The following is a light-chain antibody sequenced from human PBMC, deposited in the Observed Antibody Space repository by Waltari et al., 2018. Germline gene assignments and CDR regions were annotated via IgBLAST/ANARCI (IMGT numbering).Light chain of an antibody. J-gene: IGLJ3*02. CDR2: DDI. CDR3: SSYAGDRTWV. CDR1: SNDVGGYSL. Sequence: QSALTQPASVTGSPGHSITVSCIGGSNDVGGYSLFSWYQPHPDKAPKLLIYDDIKRPSGVSDRFSGSRSGNTASLTISGLQAEDEADYFCSSYAGDRTWVFGGGTKLSVL. V-gene: IGLV2-23*01.